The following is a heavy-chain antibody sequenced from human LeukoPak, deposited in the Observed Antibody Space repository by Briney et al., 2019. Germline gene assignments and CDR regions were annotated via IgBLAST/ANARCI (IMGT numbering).Heavy chain of an antibody. CDR1: GGSISSYY. J-gene: IGHJ4*02. Sequence: SETLSLTCTVSGGSISSYYWSWIRQPPGKGLEWIGYIYYSGNTNYNPSLKSRVTISVDTSKNQFSLKLSSVTAADTAVYYCARSAPYYYDSSGYYLFGNGYYFDYWGQGTLVTVSS. CDR2: IYYSGNT. D-gene: IGHD3-22*01. CDR3: ARSAPYYYDSSGYYLFGNGYYFDY. V-gene: IGHV4-59*01.